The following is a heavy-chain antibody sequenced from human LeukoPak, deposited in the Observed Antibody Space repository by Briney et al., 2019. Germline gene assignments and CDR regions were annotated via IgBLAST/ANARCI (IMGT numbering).Heavy chain of an antibody. CDR1: GFTFSNFW. D-gene: IGHD2-15*01. V-gene: IGHV4-39*01. CDR3: ARLVVVVAARFDY. CDR2: IYYSGST. Sequence: NPGGSLRLSCAASGFTFSNFWMSWVRQAPGQGLEWIGSIYYSGSTYYNPSLKSRVTISVDTSKNQFSLKLSSVTAADTAVYYCARLVVVVAARFDYWGQGTLVTVSS. J-gene: IGHJ4*02.